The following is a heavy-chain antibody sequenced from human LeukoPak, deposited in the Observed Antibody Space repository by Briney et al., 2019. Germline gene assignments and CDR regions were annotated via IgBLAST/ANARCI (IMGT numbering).Heavy chain of an antibody. CDR3: ASSSSTDPQLDP. CDR1: GGSISSYY. D-gene: IGHD4-11*01. Sequence: PSETLSLTCTVSGGSISSYYWSWIRQPPGKGLEWIGYIYYSGSTNYNPSLKSRVTISVDTSKNQFSLKVTSVTAADTAVYYCASSSSTDPQLDPWGQGTLVTVSS. CDR2: IYYSGST. V-gene: IGHV4-59*12. J-gene: IGHJ5*02.